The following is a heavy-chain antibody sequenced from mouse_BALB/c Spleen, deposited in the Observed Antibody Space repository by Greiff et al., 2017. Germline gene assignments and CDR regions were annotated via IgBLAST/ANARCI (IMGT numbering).Heavy chain of an antibody. CDR2: ISYSGST. CDR1: GYSITSDYA. Sequence: EVKLLESGPGLVKPSQSLSLTCTVTGYSITSDYAWNWIRQFPGNKLEWMGYISYSGSTSYNPSLKSRISITRDTSKNQFFLQLNSVTTEDTATYYCARSGYDYWYFDVWGAGTTVTVSS. CDR3: ARSGYDYWYFDV. V-gene: IGHV3-2*02. D-gene: IGHD3-1*01. J-gene: IGHJ1*01.